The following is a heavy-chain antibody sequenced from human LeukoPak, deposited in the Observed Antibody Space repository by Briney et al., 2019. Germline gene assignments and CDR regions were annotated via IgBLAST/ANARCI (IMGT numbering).Heavy chain of an antibody. CDR1: GYTFTSYG. CDR2: ISAYNGNT. Sequence: ASVTVSFKSSGYTFTSYGISWVRQAPGQALEWMGWISAYNGNTNYAQKLQGRVTMTTDTSTSTAYMELRSLRSDDTAVYYCARDLGIWSGYYNWLDPWGQGTLVTVSS. V-gene: IGHV1-18*01. J-gene: IGHJ5*02. D-gene: IGHD3-3*01. CDR3: ARDLGIWSGYYNWLDP.